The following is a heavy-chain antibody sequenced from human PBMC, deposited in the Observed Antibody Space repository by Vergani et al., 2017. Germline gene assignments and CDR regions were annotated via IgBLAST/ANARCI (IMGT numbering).Heavy chain of an antibody. J-gene: IGHJ3*02. CDR3: ARGMLGGSYYRAGDAFDI. CDR2: IYGAGST. CDR1: LFPFRRPS. D-gene: IGHD1-26*01. V-gene: IGHV3-53*02. Sequence: EVQLVETGGGFIQPAGSLPLSSPPSLFPFRRPSLTSLLPPPSACREFVSSIYGAGSTYYADSVKGRFTISRDNSKNTLYLQMNSLRAEDTAVYYCARGMLGGSYYRAGDAFDIWGQGTMVTVSS.